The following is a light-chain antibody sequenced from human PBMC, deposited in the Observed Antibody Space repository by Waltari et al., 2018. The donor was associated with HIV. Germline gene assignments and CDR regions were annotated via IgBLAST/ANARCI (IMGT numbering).Light chain of an antibody. CDR3: GTWDSSLSVVV. J-gene: IGLJ2*01. CDR2: KDT. Sequence: SYELTQPPSVSVSPGQTARITCSGDALPKPYAYWYQQRPGQAPVLVIYKDTERPSGIPERFSGSKSGASATLAITGLQTGDEADYYCGTWDSSLSVVVFGGGTKVTAL. CDR1: ALPKPY. V-gene: IGLV3-25*03.